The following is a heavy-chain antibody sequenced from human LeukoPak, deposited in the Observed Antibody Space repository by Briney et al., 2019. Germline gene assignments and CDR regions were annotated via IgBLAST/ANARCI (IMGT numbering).Heavy chain of an antibody. D-gene: IGHD4-17*01. Sequence: GGSLRLSCAASGFTFSSYAMHWVRQAPGKGLEWVAVISYDGSNKCYADSVKGRFTISRDNSKNTLYLQMNSLRAEDTAVYYCARDRDYGDYGGYFDYWGQGTLVTVSS. CDR1: GFTFSSYA. V-gene: IGHV3-30-3*01. CDR2: ISYDGSNK. CDR3: ARDRDYGDYGGYFDY. J-gene: IGHJ4*02.